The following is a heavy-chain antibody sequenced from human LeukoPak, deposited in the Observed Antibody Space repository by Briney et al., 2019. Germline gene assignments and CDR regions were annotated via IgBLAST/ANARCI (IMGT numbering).Heavy chain of an antibody. CDR2: ICYSGST. J-gene: IGHJ4*02. V-gene: IGHV4-59*01. D-gene: IGHD2-15*01. Sequence: PSETLSLTCTVSGGSISGYYWNWIRQPPGKGLEWIGYICYSGSTNYNPSLKSRVTMSLDTSKNQFSLKLSSVTAADTAVYHCARDSGSNFDYWGQGTLVTVSS. CDR3: ARDSGSNFDY. CDR1: GGSISGYY.